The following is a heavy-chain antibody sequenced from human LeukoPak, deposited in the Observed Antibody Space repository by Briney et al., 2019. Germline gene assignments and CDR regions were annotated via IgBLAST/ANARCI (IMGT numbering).Heavy chain of an antibody. J-gene: IGHJ4*02. D-gene: IGHD5-18*01. CDR2: INPSGGST. V-gene: IGHV1-46*01. Sequence: ASVKVSCKASGYTSTSYYIHWVRQAPRQGLEWMGIINPSGGSTSYAQKFQGRVTMTRDMSTSTVYMELSSLRSEDTAVYYCARGGPRSGDTAMGSGTDYWGQGTLVTVSS. CDR1: GYTSTSYY. CDR3: ARGGPRSGDTAMGSGTDY.